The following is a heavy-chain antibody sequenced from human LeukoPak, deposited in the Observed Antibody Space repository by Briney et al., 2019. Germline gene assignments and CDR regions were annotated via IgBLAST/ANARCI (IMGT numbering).Heavy chain of an antibody. V-gene: IGHV1-18*01. Sequence: GASVKVSCKASGYIFTSYGISWVRQAPGQRLEWMGWISVYNGNTNYPQRLQCRVNMTTDKSTTKAYIELRSLRSDDTAVYYCARDINGYYYDSHGYYPTDLWGQGTLVTVSS. D-gene: IGHD3-22*01. CDR3: ARDINGYYYDSHGYYPTDL. J-gene: IGHJ5*02. CDR2: ISVYNGNT. CDR1: GYIFTSYG.